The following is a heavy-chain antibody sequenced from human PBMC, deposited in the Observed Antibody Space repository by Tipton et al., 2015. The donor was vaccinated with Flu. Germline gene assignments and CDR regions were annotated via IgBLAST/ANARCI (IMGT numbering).Heavy chain of an antibody. CDR3: VRRYCSGGICYYGLDV. CDR1: GYTFTSYG. D-gene: IGHD2-15*01. CDR2: ISAYNGNT. V-gene: IGHV1-18*01. J-gene: IGHJ6*02. Sequence: QVQLVQSGAEVKKPGASVKVSCKASGYTFTSYGISWVRQAPGQGLEWMGWISAYNGNTNYGQKLQGRVTMTTDTSTSTAHMELRSLRSADTAVYYCVRRYCSGGICYYGLDVWGQGTTVTVSS.